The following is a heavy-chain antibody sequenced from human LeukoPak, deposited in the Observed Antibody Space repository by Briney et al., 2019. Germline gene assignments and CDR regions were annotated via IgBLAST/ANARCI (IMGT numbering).Heavy chain of an antibody. D-gene: IGHD3-10*01. Sequence: PGGSLRLSCAASGFTFSSYSMNWVRQAPGKGLEWVSSISSSSSYIYYADSVKGRFTISRDNAKNSLYLQMNSLRAEDTAVYYCARDSIRRGAFDIWGQGTMVTVSS. CDR3: ARDSIRRGAFDI. V-gene: IGHV3-21*01. CDR1: GFTFSSYS. J-gene: IGHJ3*02. CDR2: ISSSSSYI.